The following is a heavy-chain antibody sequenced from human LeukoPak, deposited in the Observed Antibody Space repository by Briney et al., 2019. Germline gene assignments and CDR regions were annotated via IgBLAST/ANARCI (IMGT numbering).Heavy chain of an antibody. CDR1: GYSITSGYF. J-gene: IGHJ4*02. D-gene: IGHD2-21*02. V-gene: IGHV4-61*01. CDR2: IYYSGST. CDR3: ARAGPNCGGDCFPGYFDY. Sequence: SETLSLTCAVSGYSITSGYFWGWIRQPPGKGLEWIGYIYYSGSTNYNPSLKSRVTISVDTSKNQFSLKLSFVTAADTAVYYCARAGPNCGGDCFPGYFDYWGQGTLVTVSS.